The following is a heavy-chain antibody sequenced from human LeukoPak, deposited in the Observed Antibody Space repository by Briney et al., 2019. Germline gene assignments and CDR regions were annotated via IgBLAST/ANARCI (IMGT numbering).Heavy chain of an antibody. D-gene: IGHD3-10*01. Sequence: GGSLRLSCVASGFTFSSYAMSWVRQAPGKGLEWVSGISGSGGSTYYADSVKGRFTISRDNTKNMLYLQMNSLRAEDTAVYYCTKGTMIRGVSYHYYGMDVWGQGTTVTVSS. CDR2: ISGSGGST. J-gene: IGHJ6*02. V-gene: IGHV3-23*01. CDR1: GFTFSSYA. CDR3: TKGTMIRGVSYHYYGMDV.